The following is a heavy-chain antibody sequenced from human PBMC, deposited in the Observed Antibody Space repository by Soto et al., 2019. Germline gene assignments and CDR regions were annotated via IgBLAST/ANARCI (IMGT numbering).Heavy chain of an antibody. J-gene: IGHJ6*02. V-gene: IGHV1-69*05. CDR1: GGTFGNSA. D-gene: IGHD4-4*01. CDR3: ARDNYRQQIDGNYYYGVDV. CDR2: IIPIFPTP. Sequence: QVQLVQSGAEVKKPGSSVTVSCKASGGTFGNSAISWVRQAPGQGLEWMGGIIPIFPTPAYAQKFQGRVTNTTDDSTTTAYMRLTSLRSGDTAVYFWARDNYRQQIDGNYYYGVDVLGQGSTVTVSS.